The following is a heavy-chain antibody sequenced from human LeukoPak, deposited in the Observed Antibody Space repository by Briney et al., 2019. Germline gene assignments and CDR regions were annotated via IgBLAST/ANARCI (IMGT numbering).Heavy chain of an antibody. D-gene: IGHD2-2*01. CDR1: GYSISSGYY. J-gene: IGHJ4*02. V-gene: IGHV4-38-2*02. Sequence: SETLSLTCTVSGYSISSGYYWGWIRQPPGKGLEWIGSIYHSGSTYYNPSLKSRVTISVDTSKNQFSLKLRSVTAADTAVYYCARQVVPPAPFDFWGQGTLVTVSS. CDR2: IYHSGST. CDR3: ARQVVPPAPFDF.